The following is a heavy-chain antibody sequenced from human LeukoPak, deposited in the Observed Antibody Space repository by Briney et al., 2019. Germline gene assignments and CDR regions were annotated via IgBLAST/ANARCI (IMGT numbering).Heavy chain of an antibody. Sequence: GGSLRLSCAASGFTVSSNYMSWVRQAPGKGLERVSVIYSGGSTYYADSVKGRFTISRDNSKNTLYLQMNSLRAEDTAVYYCARGVDYYDSSGYFFVHWGQGTLVTVSS. V-gene: IGHV3-53*01. D-gene: IGHD3-22*01. CDR3: ARGVDYYDSSGYFFVH. CDR2: IYSGGST. CDR1: GFTVSSNY. J-gene: IGHJ4*02.